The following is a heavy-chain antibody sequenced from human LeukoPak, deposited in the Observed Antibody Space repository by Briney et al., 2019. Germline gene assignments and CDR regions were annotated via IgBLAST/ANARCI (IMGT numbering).Heavy chain of an antibody. V-gene: IGHV3-30*18. CDR3: VKRGYSYSFDY. Sequence: SGGSLRLSCAASGFTFSTYGMHWVRQAPGKGLEWVAVISSDGSNKYYADSVKGRFTISRDNSKNTLYLQMNSLRAEDTAVYYCVKRGYSYSFDYWGQGTLVTVSS. D-gene: IGHD5-18*01. CDR1: GFTFSTYG. J-gene: IGHJ4*02. CDR2: ISSDGSNK.